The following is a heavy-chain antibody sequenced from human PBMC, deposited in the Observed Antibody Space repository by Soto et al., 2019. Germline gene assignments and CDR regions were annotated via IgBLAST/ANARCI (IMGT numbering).Heavy chain of an antibody. V-gene: IGHV4-34*02. Sequence: QVQLQQWGAGLLKPSETLSLTCAVSGGSFTGYFWNWIRQTPGKGLEWIGEINQSGSTTYNPSLKSRVTISVARSKNQFSLGLNSVTAADTAVYYCARGNFWSGYDPTYYYCVDFWGKGTGVTVSS. CDR2: INQSGST. J-gene: IGHJ6*03. CDR3: ARGNFWSGYDPTYYYCVDF. D-gene: IGHD3-3*01. CDR1: GGSFTGYF.